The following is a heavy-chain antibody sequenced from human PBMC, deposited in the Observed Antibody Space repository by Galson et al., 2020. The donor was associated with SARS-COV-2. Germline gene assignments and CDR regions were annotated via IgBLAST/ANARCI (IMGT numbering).Heavy chain of an antibody. CDR1: GDSISSGNW. V-gene: IGHV4-4*02. CDR3: ARGPERERSYYDFWSGYFDY. D-gene: IGHD3-3*01. Sequence: GSLRLSCAVSGDSISSGNWWSRVRQPQGKGQEWIGELYNSGSTDFTPTLKSRVTMSVDTSKNQFYLKLTSVTAADTAVYYCARGPERERSYYDFWSGYFDYWGQGTLVTVSS. CDR2: LYNSGST. J-gene: IGHJ4*02.